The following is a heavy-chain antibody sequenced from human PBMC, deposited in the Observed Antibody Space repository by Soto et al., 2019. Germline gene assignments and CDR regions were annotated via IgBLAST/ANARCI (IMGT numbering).Heavy chain of an antibody. CDR3: AKKAVSGWFFDY. Sequence: SVKVSCKASGGTFKSFTFTWVRQAPGQGLEWMGGFIPIFETATYAQKFQDRVTITADESRSTVSMELSSLRSADTAVYYCAKKAVSGWFFDYWGQGTVVTVSS. CDR2: FIPIFETA. D-gene: IGHD6-19*01. J-gene: IGHJ4*02. V-gene: IGHV1-69*13. CDR1: GGTFKSFT.